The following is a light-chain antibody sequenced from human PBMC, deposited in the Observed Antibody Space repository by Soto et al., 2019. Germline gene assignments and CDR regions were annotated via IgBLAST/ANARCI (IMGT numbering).Light chain of an antibody. CDR1: QSIPNS. CDR2: DAS. V-gene: IGKV1-5*01. J-gene: IGKJ1*01. Sequence: DIQMTQSPSTLSAFVGDRVTITCRASQSIPNSLAWYQQKPGKVPKVLIYDASNLESGVPSRFSGSRSGTEYTLTITGLQPEDFATYYCQQYHSSWTFGQGTKVEIK. CDR3: QQYHSSWT.